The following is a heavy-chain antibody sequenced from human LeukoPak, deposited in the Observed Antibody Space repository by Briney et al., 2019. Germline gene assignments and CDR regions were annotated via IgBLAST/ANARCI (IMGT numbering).Heavy chain of an antibody. CDR3: ARPTTVTDYDACDI. Sequence: GASVKVSCKASGYTFTGYYMHWVRQAPGQGLEWMGWINPNSGGTNYAQKFQGRVTMTRDTSISTAYMELSSLRSDDTAVYYCARPTTVTDYDACDIWGQGTTVTVSS. CDR2: INPNSGGT. J-gene: IGHJ3*02. CDR1: GYTFTGYY. D-gene: IGHD4-17*01. V-gene: IGHV1-2*02.